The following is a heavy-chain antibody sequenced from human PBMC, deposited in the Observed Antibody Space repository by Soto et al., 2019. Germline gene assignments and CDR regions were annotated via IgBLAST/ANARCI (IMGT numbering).Heavy chain of an antibody. V-gene: IGHV6-1*01. CDR2: TYYRSKWYN. Sequence: QVHLQQSGPGLVKPSQTLSLTCAISGDSVSSNTAAWNWIRQSPSRGLEWLGRTYYRSKWYNDYEVTVKSRMTINPDTAKNQFSLQLNSATPEDTAVDYCARDGNARPYCFDFWGQGTLVTVSS. CDR1: GDSVSSNTAA. CDR3: ARDGNARPYCFDF. J-gene: IGHJ4*02.